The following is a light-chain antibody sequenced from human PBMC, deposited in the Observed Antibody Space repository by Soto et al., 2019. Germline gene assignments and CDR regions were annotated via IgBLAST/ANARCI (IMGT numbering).Light chain of an antibody. CDR3: QQYYGASYT. CDR2: WPS. J-gene: IGKJ2*01. CDR1: QSVLSTSTKKDS. V-gene: IGKV4-1*01. Sequence: DIVVTQSPASLAVSLGERATINCKSSQSVLSTSTKKDSLAWYQQKPGQSPKLLIYWPSTRQFGVPDRVSGSGSGTDFTLTFGSPEAEDVALYYCQQYYGASYTFGQGTKREIK.